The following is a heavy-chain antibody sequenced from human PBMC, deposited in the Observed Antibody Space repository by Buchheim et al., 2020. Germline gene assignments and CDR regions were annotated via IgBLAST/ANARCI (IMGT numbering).Heavy chain of an antibody. CDR2: IYPGDSDT. V-gene: IGHV5-51*01. D-gene: IGHD2-15*01. CDR3: ARRSYCSGGSCGSLDY. CDR1: GYSFTSFW. Sequence: EVQLVQPGAEVKKPGESLKISCKGSGYSFTSFWIGWVRQMPGKGLEWMGFIYPGDSDTRYRLYFQGQVTISADKSISTAYLQWSSLKASDTAMYYCARRSYCSGGSCGSLDYWGQGTL. J-gene: IGHJ4*02.